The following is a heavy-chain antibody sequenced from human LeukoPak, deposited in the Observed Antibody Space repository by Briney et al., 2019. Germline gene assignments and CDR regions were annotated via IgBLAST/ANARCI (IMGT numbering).Heavy chain of an antibody. CDR1: GGSISSYY. J-gene: IGHJ5*02. Sequence: SETLSLTCTVSGGSISSYYWSWIRQPAGKGLEWIGRIYTSGSTNYNPSLKSRVTMSVDTSKNQFSLKLTSVTAADTAVFYCARLDIGDSGNPNWSDPWGQGTLVTVSS. CDR2: IYTSGST. D-gene: IGHD5-12*01. CDR3: ARLDIGDSGNPNWSDP. V-gene: IGHV4-4*07.